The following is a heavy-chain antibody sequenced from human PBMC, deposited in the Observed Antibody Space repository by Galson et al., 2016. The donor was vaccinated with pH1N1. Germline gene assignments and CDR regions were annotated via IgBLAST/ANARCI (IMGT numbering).Heavy chain of an antibody. CDR1: GGIFSNYP. Sequence: SVKVSCKASGGIFSNYPISWVRQAPGQGLEWMGRIIPIFNKGNYAQKFQGRVTITADESTSTVYMELSSLTSEDKAVYYCARARGSGTWYNLNFDYWGQGTLVTVSS. J-gene: IGHJ4*02. D-gene: IGHD6-13*01. CDR2: IIPIFNKG. CDR3: ARARGSGTWYNLNFDY. V-gene: IGHV1-69*13.